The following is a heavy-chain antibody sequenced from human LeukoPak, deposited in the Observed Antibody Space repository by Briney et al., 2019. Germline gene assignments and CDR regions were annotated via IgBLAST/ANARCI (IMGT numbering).Heavy chain of an antibody. CDR1: GFTFSSYV. CDR3: AKDWVVRGVISY. Sequence: PGESLRLSFAASGFTFSSYVMHWVRQAPGKGLEWVAGISYDGNNKYYAESVKGRFTISRDNSKNTLYLQMNSLRAEDTAVYYCAKDWVVRGVISYWGQGTLVTVSS. V-gene: IGHV3-30*18. CDR2: ISYDGNNK. D-gene: IGHD3-10*01. J-gene: IGHJ4*02.